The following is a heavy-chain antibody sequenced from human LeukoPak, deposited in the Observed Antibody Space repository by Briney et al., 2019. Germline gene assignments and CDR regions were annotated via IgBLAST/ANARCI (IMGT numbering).Heavy chain of an antibody. D-gene: IGHD2-2*01. V-gene: IGHV4-31*03. J-gene: IGHJ1*01. CDR1: GGSITSGTYY. Sequence: PSETLSLTCTVSGGSITSGTYYWSWIRQLPGKGLEWLGYIHYSGVPYYSPSLKTRLTISVDSSKNQFSLKLLSVTAADTAVYYCASREGSRTSCFIQHWGQGTLVAVSS. CDR3: ASREGSRTSCFIQH. CDR2: IHYSGVP.